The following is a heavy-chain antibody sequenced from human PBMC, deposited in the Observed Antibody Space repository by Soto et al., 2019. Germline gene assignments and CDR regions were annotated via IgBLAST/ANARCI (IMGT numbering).Heavy chain of an antibody. Sequence: EVQLVESGGGLVKPGGSLRLSCAASGFTFTSYSMNWVRQAPGKGLEWVSSISSSGRYIYDSDSVKGRFTISRDNAKNSLYLQMNSLRAEDSAVYYCTRDQKLAVDHDAFDFWGQGTMVTVSS. CDR1: GFTFTSYS. CDR3: TRDQKLAVDHDAFDF. CDR2: ISSSGRYI. J-gene: IGHJ3*01. D-gene: IGHD6-19*01. V-gene: IGHV3-21*01.